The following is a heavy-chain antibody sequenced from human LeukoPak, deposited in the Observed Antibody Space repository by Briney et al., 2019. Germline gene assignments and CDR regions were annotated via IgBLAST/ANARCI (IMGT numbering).Heavy chain of an antibody. V-gene: IGHV4-34*01. CDR2: INDSGDN. J-gene: IGHJ4*02. Sequence: SETLSLTCAVYGGSFSGYYWSWLRQPPGKGVEWIADINDSGDNNYYPSLTSRVTISEDTSKNQFSLKLSSVTAADTAVYYCARSAKDCSGGKCFHTGFDYWGQGTLVTVSS. D-gene: IGHD2-15*01. CDR3: ARSAKDCSGGKCFHTGFDY. CDR1: GGSFSGYY.